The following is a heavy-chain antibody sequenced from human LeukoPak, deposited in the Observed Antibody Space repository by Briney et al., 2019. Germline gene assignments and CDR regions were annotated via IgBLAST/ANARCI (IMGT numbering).Heavy chain of an antibody. V-gene: IGHV3-21*04. CDR3: AKSPSNIHLTHFDY. CDR1: GFIFSTYT. D-gene: IGHD5-18*01. Sequence: PGGSLRLSCAASGFIFSTYTMNWVRQAPGKGLEWVSSIRDSSSYTYYADSVKGRFTISRDNAKNSLYLQMDSLRAEDTAIYYCAKSPSNIHLTHFDYWGQGNLVTVSS. J-gene: IGHJ4*02. CDR2: IRDSSSYT.